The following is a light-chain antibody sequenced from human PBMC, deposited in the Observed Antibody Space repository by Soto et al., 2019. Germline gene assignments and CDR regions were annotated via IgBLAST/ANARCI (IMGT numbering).Light chain of an antibody. V-gene: IGKV3-20*01. CDR1: QSVSSN. Sequence: IVMAQSPATPSVSPGERATLSWRASQSVSSNLAWYQQKPGQAPRLLIYGASSRATGIPDRFSGSGSGTDFTLTISRLEPEDFAVYYCQKYGSSPWTFGQGTKVDIK. CDR3: QKYGSSPWT. CDR2: GAS. J-gene: IGKJ1*01.